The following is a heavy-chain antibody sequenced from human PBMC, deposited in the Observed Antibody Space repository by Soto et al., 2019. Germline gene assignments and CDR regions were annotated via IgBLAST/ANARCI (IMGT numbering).Heavy chain of an antibody. V-gene: IGHV3-15*01. J-gene: IGHJ4*02. D-gene: IGHD3-3*01. CDR3: TTDPWAIFGVGAFTSRQVDY. CDR2: IKSKTDGGTA. CDR1: GFTFTNAW. Sequence: EVQLVESGGGLVKPGGSLRLSCAASGFTFTNAWMNWVRQAPGKGLEWVGRIKSKTDGGTADYAAPVKGRFTISRDDSKNTLYLQMNSLKTEDTAVYYCTTDPWAIFGVGAFTSRQVDYWGQGTLVTVSS.